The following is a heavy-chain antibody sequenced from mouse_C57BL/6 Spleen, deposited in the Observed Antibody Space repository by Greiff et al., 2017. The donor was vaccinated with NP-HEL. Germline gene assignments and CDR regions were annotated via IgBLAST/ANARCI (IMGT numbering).Heavy chain of an antibody. CDR3: ARALYGSSRFDY. V-gene: IGHV1-76*01. CDR2: IYPGSGNT. Sequence: QVQLKQSGAELVRPGASVKLSCKASGYTFTDYYINWVKQRPGQGLEWIARIYPGSGNTYYNEKFKGKATLTAEKSSSTAYMQLSSLTSEDSAVYFCARALYGSSRFDYWGQGTTLTVSS. D-gene: IGHD1-1*01. J-gene: IGHJ2*01. CDR1: GYTFTDYY.